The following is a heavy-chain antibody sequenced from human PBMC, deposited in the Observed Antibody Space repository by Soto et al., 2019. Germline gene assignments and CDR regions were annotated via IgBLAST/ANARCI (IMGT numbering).Heavy chain of an antibody. CDR3: ARDYDFWSGRGGMDV. CDR1: GFTFSTYN. CDR2: ISSSSSYI. J-gene: IGHJ6*02. D-gene: IGHD3-3*01. V-gene: IGHV3-21*01. Sequence: GGSLRLSCAASGFTFSTYNMNWVRQAPGKGLEWVSSISSSSSYIYYADSVKGRFTISRDNAKNSLYLQMNSLRAEDTAVYYCARDYDFWSGRGGMDVWGQGTTVTVSS.